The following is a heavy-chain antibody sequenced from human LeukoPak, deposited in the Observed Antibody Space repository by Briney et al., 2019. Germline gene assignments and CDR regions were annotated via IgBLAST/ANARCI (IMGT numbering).Heavy chain of an antibody. CDR2: IYYSGST. CDR3: ARVGDDYSKNRWFDP. J-gene: IGHJ5*02. D-gene: IGHD4-11*01. Sequence: PSETLSLTCTVSGGSITSGNYYWGWIRQPPGKGLEWIGSIYYSGSTYYNPSLKSRVTIFIDTSKNQFSLKLLSVTAADTAVYYCARVGDDYSKNRWFDPWGQGTLVTVSS. V-gene: IGHV4-39*01. CDR1: GGSITSGNYY.